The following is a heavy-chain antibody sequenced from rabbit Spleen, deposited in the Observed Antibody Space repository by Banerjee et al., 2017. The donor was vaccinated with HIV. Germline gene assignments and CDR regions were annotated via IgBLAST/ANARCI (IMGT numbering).Heavy chain of an antibody. V-gene: IGHV1S45*01. Sequence: EQLEESGGGLVKPEGSLTLTCKASGVSLNDKDVMCWVRQAPGKGLEWIACINIVTGKSVSATWAKGRFTCSKTSSTTVTLQMTSLTAADTATYFCARLHPGTSVYTGAFDPWGPGTLVTVS. D-gene: IGHD8-1*01. CDR3: ARLHPGTSVYTGAFDP. CDR2: INIVTGKS. CDR1: GVSLNDKDV. J-gene: IGHJ2*01.